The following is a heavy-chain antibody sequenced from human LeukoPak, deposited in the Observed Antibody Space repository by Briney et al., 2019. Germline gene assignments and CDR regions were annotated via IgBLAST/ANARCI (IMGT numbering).Heavy chain of an antibody. CDR1: GGSFSGYY. J-gene: IGHJ4*02. V-gene: IGHV4-34*01. CDR3: ARGPPWYSSPGQFDY. D-gene: IGHD6-13*01. CDR2: INHSGRT. Sequence: PSETLSLTCAVYGGSFSGYYWSWIRQPPGKGLEWIGEINHSGRTKYNPALKSRVTISVGTSKNQFSLKLSSVTAADTAVYYCARGPPWYSSPGQFDYWGQGTLVTVSS.